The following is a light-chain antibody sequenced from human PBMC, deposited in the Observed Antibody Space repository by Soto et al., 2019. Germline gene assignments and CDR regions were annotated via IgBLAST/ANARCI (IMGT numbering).Light chain of an antibody. V-gene: IGKV1-27*01. CDR2: AAS. J-gene: IGKJ3*01. CDR3: QKYSSVPV. CDR1: QGISNY. Sequence: DIQMTQSPSSLSASVGDRVTITCRASQGISNYVAWYQQKPGKPPKLLIYAASTLQSGVPSRFSESGSGTDFTLNINSLQPEDVATYSCQKYSSVPVFGPGTKVDIK.